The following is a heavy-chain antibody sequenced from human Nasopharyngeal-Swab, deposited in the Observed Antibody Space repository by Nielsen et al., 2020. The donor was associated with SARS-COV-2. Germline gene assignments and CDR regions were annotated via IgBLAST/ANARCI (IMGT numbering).Heavy chain of an antibody. Sequence: GESLKISCSAAGFTLSDYWMHWVRQAPGKGLVWVSGISGDGRRTAYADSVKGRFTMSSDKAKNTIYLQMNSLSTDDTAVYYCARDQDGVTPNDFWGQGTLVTVYS. J-gene: IGHJ4*02. CDR2: ISGDGRRT. D-gene: IGHD3-3*01. CDR1: GFTLSDYW. CDR3: ARDQDGVTPNDF. V-gene: IGHV3-74*01.